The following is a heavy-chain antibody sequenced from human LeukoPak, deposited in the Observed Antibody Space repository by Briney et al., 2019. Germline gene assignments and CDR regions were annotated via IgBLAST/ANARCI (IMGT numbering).Heavy chain of an antibody. D-gene: IGHD5-12*01. CDR1: GGTFSSYA. CDR2: IIPIFGTA. Sequence: ASVKVSCKASGGTFSSYAISWVRQAPGQGLEWMGGIIPIFGTANYAQKFQGRVTITADESTSTAYMELSSLRSEDTAVYYCASSYSGYDLGYYYYGMDVWGQGTTVTVSS. CDR3: ASSYSGYDLGYYYYGMDV. J-gene: IGHJ6*02. V-gene: IGHV1-69*13.